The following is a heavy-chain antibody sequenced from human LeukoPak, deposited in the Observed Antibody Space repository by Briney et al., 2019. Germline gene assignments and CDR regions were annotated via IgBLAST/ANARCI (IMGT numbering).Heavy chain of an antibody. CDR1: GFTFSSYW. CDR3: ATSGWYTINYYYYMDV. J-gene: IGHJ6*03. V-gene: IGHV3-74*01. Sequence: GGSLRLSCAASGFTFSSYWMHWVRQAPGKGLVWVSHINSDGSSTSYADSVKGRFTISRDNAKNTLSLQMNSLRAEDTAVYYCATSGWYTINYYYYMDVWGKGTTVTVSS. CDR2: INSDGSST. D-gene: IGHD6-19*01.